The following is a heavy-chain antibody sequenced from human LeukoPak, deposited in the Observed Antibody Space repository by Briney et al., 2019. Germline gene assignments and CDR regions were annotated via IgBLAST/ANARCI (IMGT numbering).Heavy chain of an antibody. D-gene: IGHD2-21*01. CDR1: GFTFSSYS. CDR3: AKDGTWTYCGGDCYY. CDR2: ISSSSSYI. Sequence: GGSLRLSCAASGFTFSSYSMNWVRQAPGKGLEWVSSISSSSSYIYYADSVKGRFTISRDNSKNTLYLQMNSLGAEDTAVYYCAKDGTWTYCGGDCYYWGQGTLVTVSS. V-gene: IGHV3-21*01. J-gene: IGHJ4*02.